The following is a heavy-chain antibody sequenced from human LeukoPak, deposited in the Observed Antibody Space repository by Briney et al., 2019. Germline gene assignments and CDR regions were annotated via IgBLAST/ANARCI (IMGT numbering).Heavy chain of an antibody. J-gene: IGHJ4*02. Sequence: ASVKVSCKASGYTFTSFSISWVRQAPGQGLEWMGWISAYNGNTNYAQKLQGRVTMTTDTSTNTAYMELRSLRSDDTAVYYCATAPYSQYYFDFWGQGTLVTVSS. CDR2: ISAYNGNT. D-gene: IGHD4-11*01. CDR3: ATAPYSQYYFDF. CDR1: GYTFTSFS. V-gene: IGHV1-18*01.